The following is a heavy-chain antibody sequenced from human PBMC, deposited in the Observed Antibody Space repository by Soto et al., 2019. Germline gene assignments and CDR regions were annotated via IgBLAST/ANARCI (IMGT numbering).Heavy chain of an antibody. Sequence: SVKVSCKASGGTFSSDSFSWVRQAPGQGLEWMGGIIPMFDTPIYAQKFQDRVTMTTDTSTSTAYMELRSLRSDDTAVYYCARGTTVETGNYWGQGTLVTVSS. CDR3: ARGTTVETGNY. CDR1: GGTFSSDS. V-gene: IGHV1-69*05. CDR2: IIPMFDTP. J-gene: IGHJ4*02. D-gene: IGHD4-17*01.